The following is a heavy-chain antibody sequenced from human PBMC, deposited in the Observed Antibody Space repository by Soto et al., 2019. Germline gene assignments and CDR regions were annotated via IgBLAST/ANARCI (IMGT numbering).Heavy chain of an antibody. Sequence: GGSLRLSCAASGFTFSSYWMTWVRQAPGKGLEWVANINQDGSEKNYVDSVKGRFTISRDNAENSLYLQMNSLRPEDTAVYYCARDAYCSGGSCYVYWGQGTLVTVSS. J-gene: IGHJ4*02. CDR3: ARDAYCSGGSCYVY. CDR2: INQDGSEK. D-gene: IGHD2-15*01. CDR1: GFTFSSYW. V-gene: IGHV3-7*04.